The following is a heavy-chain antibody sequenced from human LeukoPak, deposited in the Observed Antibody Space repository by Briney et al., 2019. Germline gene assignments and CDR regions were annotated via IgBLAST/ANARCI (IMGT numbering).Heavy chain of an antibody. CDR2: ISGSGDST. J-gene: IGHJ4*02. D-gene: IGHD6-19*01. CDR1: GFTFSNYV. V-gene: IGHV3-23*01. Sequence: PGGSLRLSCAASGFTFSNYVMSWVRQAPGKGLEWVSGISGSGDSTYYADSVKGRFTISRDNSKNTPYLQMNSLRVEDTAAYYCAKVRAPSGWFNSDYWGQGTLVTVCS. CDR3: AKVRAPSGWFNSDY.